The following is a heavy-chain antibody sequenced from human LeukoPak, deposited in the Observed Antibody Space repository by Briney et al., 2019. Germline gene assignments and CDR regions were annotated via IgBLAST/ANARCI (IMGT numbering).Heavy chain of an antibody. CDR2: MYYSGTT. J-gene: IGHJ5*02. D-gene: IGHD3-10*01. CDR3: AGSMVRGVMSWFDP. Sequence: SETLSLTCTVSGGSISSYSYYWGWIRQPPGKGLEWIGSMYYSGTTHYNPSLKSRVTISVDTSKNQFSLKLTSVTAADTAVYYCAGSMVRGVMSWFDPWGQGTLVTVSS. V-gene: IGHV4-39*01. CDR1: GGSISSYSYY.